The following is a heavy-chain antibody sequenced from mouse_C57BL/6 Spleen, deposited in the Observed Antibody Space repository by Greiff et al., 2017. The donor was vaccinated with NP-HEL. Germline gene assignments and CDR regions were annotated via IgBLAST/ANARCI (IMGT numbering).Heavy chain of an antibody. CDR2: IYPSDSET. CDR1: GYTFTSYW. J-gene: IGHJ2*01. D-gene: IGHD2-13*01. V-gene: IGHV1-61*01. Sequence: QVQLQQPGAELVRPGSSVKLSCKASGYTFTSYWMDWVKQRPGQGLEWIGNIYPSDSETHYNQKFKDKATLTVDKSSSTAYMQLSSLTSEDSAVYYCARGRDYNFDYWGQGTTLTVSS. CDR3: ARGRDYNFDY.